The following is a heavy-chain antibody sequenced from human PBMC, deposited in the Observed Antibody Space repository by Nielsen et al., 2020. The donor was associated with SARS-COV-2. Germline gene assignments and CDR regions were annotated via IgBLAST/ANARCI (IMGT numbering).Heavy chain of an antibody. CDR1: GFNFGIYS. V-gene: IGHV3-48*01. Sequence: GGSLRLSCAASGFNFGIYSLNWVRQAPGKGLEWLSYISTSSTTIYYADSVKGRFTISRDNSKNTLYLQMNSLRAEDTAVYYCARAIYRLTTDNWFDPWGQGTLVTVSS. CDR3: ARAIYRLTTDNWFDP. J-gene: IGHJ5*02. CDR2: ISTSSTTI. D-gene: IGHD4-11*01.